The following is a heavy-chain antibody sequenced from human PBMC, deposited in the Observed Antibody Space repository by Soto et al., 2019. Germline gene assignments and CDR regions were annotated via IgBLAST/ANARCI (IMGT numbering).Heavy chain of an antibody. CDR2: IYYSGRT. J-gene: IGHJ4*02. CDR3: ARVAVQGGSYSN. D-gene: IGHD1-26*01. Sequence: PSETLSLTCTVSGGSISSYYWSWIRQPPGKGLEWIGYIYYSGRTNYNPSLKSRVTISVDTSKNQFSLKLSSVTAADTAVYYCARVAVQGGSYSNWGLGALVTVSS. CDR1: GGSISSYY. V-gene: IGHV4-59*08.